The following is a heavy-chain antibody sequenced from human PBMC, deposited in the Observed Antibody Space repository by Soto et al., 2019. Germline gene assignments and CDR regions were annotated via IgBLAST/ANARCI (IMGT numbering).Heavy chain of an antibody. D-gene: IGHD2-8*01. Sequence: PSETLSLTCTVSGGSISSSSYYWGWIRQPPGKGLEWIGSIYYSGSTYYNPSLKSRVTISVDTSKNQFSLKLSSVTAADTAVYYCAKSGLGYCTNGVCYTDYYYYMDVRGKGTTVTVSS. V-gene: IGHV4-39*01. CDR2: IYYSGST. CDR1: GGSISSSSYY. J-gene: IGHJ6*03. CDR3: AKSGLGYCTNGVCYTDYYYYMDV.